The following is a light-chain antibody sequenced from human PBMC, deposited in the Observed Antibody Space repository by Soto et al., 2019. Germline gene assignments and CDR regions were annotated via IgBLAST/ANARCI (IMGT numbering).Light chain of an antibody. CDR1: QSVLYSSTNKNY. CDR3: QQYYSSPRT. J-gene: IGKJ2*01. V-gene: IGKV4-1*01. CDR2: WAS. Sequence: DIAMTQSPDSLAVSLGERATINCKSSQSVLYSSTNKNYLAWYQQKAGQPPKLLIYWASTRESGVPDRISGSGSGTDFTLTISSLQAEDVAVYYCQQYYSSPRTFGQGTKLEIK.